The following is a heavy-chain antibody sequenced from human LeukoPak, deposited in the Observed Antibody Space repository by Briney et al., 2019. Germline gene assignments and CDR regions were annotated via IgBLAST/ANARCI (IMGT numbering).Heavy chain of an antibody. J-gene: IGHJ4*02. CDR3: AKNYISRLFSDY. D-gene: IGHD3-22*01. CDR1: GFTFSSYE. V-gene: IGHV3-23*01. CDR2: ISGSGGST. Sequence: GGSLRLSCAASGFTFSSYEMNWVRQAPGKGLEWVSAISGSGGSTYYADSVKGRFTISRDNSKNTLYLQMNSLRAEDTAVYYCAKNYISRLFSDYWGQGTLVTVSS.